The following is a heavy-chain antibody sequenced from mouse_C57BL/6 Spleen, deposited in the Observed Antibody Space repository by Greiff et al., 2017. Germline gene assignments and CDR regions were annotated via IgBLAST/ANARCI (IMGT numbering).Heavy chain of an antibody. Sequence: EVQLVESGPGLVKPSQSLSLTCSVTGYSITSGYYWNWIRQFPGNKLEWMGYISYDGSNNYNPSLKNRISITRDTSKNQFFLKLNSVTTEDTATYYCARDEGTGTDAMDYWGQGTSVTVSS. J-gene: IGHJ4*01. CDR3: ARDEGTGTDAMDY. CDR2: ISYDGSN. D-gene: IGHD4-1*01. CDR1: GYSITSGYY. V-gene: IGHV3-6*01.